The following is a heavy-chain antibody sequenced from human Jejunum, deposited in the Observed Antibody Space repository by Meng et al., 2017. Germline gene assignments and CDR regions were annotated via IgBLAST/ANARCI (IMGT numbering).Heavy chain of an antibody. CDR3: TTRLVNNNDY. Sequence: VRLADCRGRLRNWGASVRTFGAPSGFTFRNGWMNWVRQDPRKVLEWVGRIKTRSEGGTTDAPPKGGITISRDDSKTTLYLQTNSLRTAGTAVYYCTTRLVNNNDYWGQGTLVTVSS. CDR2: IKTRSEGGTT. J-gene: IGHJ4*02. CDR1: GFTFRNGW. D-gene: IGHD3-16*01. V-gene: IGHV3-15*01.